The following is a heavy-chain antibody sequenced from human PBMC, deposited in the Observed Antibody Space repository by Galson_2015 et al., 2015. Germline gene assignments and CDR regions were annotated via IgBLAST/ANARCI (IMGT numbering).Heavy chain of an antibody. CDR1: GFTFSSYG. V-gene: IGHV3-30*18. D-gene: IGHD3-22*01. CDR2: ISSAVSNK. Sequence: SLRLSCAASGFTFSSYGMHWVRQAPGKGLEWVAVISSAVSNKYYADSVKGRFTISRDNSKYTLYLQMSSLRAEDTAVYYCVKEGGAYDTSGYPPYYWGQGTLVTVSS. CDR3: VKEGGAYDTSGYPPYY. J-gene: IGHJ4*02.